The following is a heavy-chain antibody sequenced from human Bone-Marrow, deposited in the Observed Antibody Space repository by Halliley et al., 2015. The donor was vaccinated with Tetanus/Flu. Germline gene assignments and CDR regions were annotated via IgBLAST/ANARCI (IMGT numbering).Heavy chain of an antibody. Sequence: EWIGYISYRGSTNYNPSLESRVAMSIDTSKNQFSLKLTSVTAADTAVYYCVRDAYASSHFDFWGQGIRVIVSS. CDR3: VRDAYASSHFDF. V-gene: IGHV4-59*01. CDR2: ISYRGST. J-gene: IGHJ4*02. D-gene: IGHD2-8*01.